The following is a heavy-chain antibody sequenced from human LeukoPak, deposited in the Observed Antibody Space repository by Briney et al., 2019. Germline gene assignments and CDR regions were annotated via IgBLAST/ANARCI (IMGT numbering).Heavy chain of an antibody. CDR1: GGSISSSSYY. CDR3: ARLAPEYQLPGHYYYMDV. CDR2: IYYSGST. V-gene: IGHV4-39*01. Sequence: SETLSLTCTVSGGSISSSSYYWGWIRQPPGKGLEWIGSIYYSGSTYYNPSLKSRVTISVDTSKNQFSLKLSSVTAADTAVYYCARLAPEYQLPGHYYYMDVWGKGTTVTVSS. J-gene: IGHJ6*03. D-gene: IGHD2-2*01.